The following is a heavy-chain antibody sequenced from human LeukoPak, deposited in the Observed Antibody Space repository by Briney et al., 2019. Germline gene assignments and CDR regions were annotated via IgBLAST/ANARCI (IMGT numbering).Heavy chain of an antibody. J-gene: IGHJ4*02. D-gene: IGHD1-26*01. V-gene: IGHV3-30*18. Sequence: GGSLRLSCAASGFTFSSYGMHWVRQAPGKGLEWVAVISYDGSNKYYADSVKGRFTISRDNSKNTLHLQMNSLRAEDTAVYYCAKDLMEWELTSVADYWGQGTLVTVSS. CDR2: ISYDGSNK. CDR1: GFTFSSYG. CDR3: AKDLMEWELTSVADY.